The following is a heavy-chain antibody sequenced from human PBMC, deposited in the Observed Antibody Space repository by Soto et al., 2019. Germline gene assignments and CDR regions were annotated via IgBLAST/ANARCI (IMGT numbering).Heavy chain of an antibody. Sequence: SETLSLTCTVSGGSISSSSYYWGWIRQPPGKGLEWIGSIYYSGSTYDNPSLKSRVTISVDTSKNQFSLKLSSVTAADTAVYYCARHTPAISISDHWGQGTLVTVSS. D-gene: IGHD2-15*01. CDR1: GGSISSSSYY. J-gene: IGHJ4*02. CDR2: IYYSGST. V-gene: IGHV4-39*01. CDR3: ARHTPAISISDH.